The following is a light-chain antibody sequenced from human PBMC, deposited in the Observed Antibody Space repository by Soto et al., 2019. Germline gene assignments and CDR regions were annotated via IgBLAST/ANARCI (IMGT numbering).Light chain of an antibody. Sequence: EVVMTQSPATLSVSPGERATLSCRASQTVSRNLAWYQQRPGQAPRLLIYDISNRAAGVPARFSGSGSGTDFSLTISSLEPEDVAVYYCQQRSQWPPMTFGQGTRLEIK. J-gene: IGKJ5*01. CDR2: DIS. CDR1: QTVSRN. CDR3: QQRSQWPPMT. V-gene: IGKV3-11*01.